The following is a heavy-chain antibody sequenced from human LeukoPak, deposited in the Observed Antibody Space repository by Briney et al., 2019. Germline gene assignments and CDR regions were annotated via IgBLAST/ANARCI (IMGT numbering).Heavy chain of an antibody. CDR2: IYPGDSDT. V-gene: IGHV5-51*01. Sequence: GESLKISRKGSGYSFTSYWIGRVRQVPGKGLGWMGIIYPGDSDTRYSPSFQGQVTISADKSISTAYLHWSSLRASDTAMYYCARHTTALPWFDPWGQGTLVTVSS. CDR3: ARHTTALPWFDP. J-gene: IGHJ5*02. CDR1: GYSFTSYW. D-gene: IGHD1-26*01.